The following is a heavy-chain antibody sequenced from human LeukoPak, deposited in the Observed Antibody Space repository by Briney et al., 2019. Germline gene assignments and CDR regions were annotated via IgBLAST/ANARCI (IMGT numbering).Heavy chain of an antibody. CDR2: IYSTGSI. J-gene: IGHJ4*02. CDR3: ATLQSSGYDYSDY. D-gene: IGHD3-22*01. V-gene: IGHV4-39*07. Sequence: SETLSLTCTVSGVSSSSSSYYWGWIRQPPGKRLEWIGSIYSTGSIYYNPSLKSRVTMSVDTSENQFSLKLSSVTAADTAVYYCATLQSSGYDYSDYWGQGILVTVSS. CDR1: GVSSSSSSYY.